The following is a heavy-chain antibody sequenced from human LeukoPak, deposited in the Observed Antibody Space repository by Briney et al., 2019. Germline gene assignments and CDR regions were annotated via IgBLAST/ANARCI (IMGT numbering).Heavy chain of an antibody. D-gene: IGHD6-13*01. CDR3: ARGYSSSGHNWFDP. CDR1: GASISSYY. J-gene: IGHJ5*02. Sequence: SETLSLTCTVSGASISSYYWSWIRQPPGKGLEWIGHIFYSGSTKYNPSLKSRLTIAVDTSRNQFSLKLCSVSAADTAVYYCARGYSSSGHNWFDPWGQGTLVTVSS. V-gene: IGHV4-59*01. CDR2: IFYSGST.